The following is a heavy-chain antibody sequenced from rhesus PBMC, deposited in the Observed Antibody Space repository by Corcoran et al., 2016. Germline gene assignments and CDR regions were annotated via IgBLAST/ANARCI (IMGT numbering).Heavy chain of an antibody. V-gene: IGHV4-160*01. CDR2: MDSSGST. D-gene: IGHD3-16*01. Sequence: QLQLQESGPGLVKPPETLSITCAVHGGAISGYWWSWLRQPPGKGLEWIGRMDSSGSTDYNPSLKSRVTSSRDTSKNQFSRKLSSVTAADTAVYYCARGSSGSRWGQGVLVTVSS. J-gene: IGHJ4*01. CDR3: ARGSSGSR. CDR1: GGAISGYW.